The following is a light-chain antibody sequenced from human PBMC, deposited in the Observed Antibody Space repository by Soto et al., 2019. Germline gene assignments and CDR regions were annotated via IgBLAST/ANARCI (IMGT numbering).Light chain of an antibody. J-gene: IGKJ4*01. CDR2: WAS. CDR3: QQYYSPPPT. V-gene: IGKV4-1*01. CDR1: QSVLYSSNNKNY. Sequence: DIVMTQSPDSLAVSLGERATINCKSSQSVLYSSNNKNYLAWYQQKPGQPPKLLIYWASTRESGVPDRFSGSGSGKDFTLTISSLQAEDVAVYYCQQYYSPPPTFGGGTQVEIK.